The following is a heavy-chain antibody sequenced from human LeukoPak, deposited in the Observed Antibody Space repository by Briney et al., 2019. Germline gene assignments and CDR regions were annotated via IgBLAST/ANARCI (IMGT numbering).Heavy chain of an antibody. J-gene: IGHJ3*02. Sequence: GGSLRLSCAASGFTFNSYGMHWVRQARGKGLEWVAVISYDGSNKYYADSVKGRFTISRDNSKNTLYLQMNSLRAEDTAVYYCAKDRWNYDAFDIWGQGTMVTVSS. V-gene: IGHV3-30*18. D-gene: IGHD1-7*01. CDR2: ISYDGSNK. CDR3: AKDRWNYDAFDI. CDR1: GFTFNSYG.